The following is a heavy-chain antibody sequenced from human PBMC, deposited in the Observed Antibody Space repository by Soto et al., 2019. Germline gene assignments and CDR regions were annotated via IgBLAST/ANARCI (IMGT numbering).Heavy chain of an antibody. CDR2: INSDGSST. D-gene: IGHD3-16*01. CDR1: GFTFSSYW. J-gene: IGHJ4*02. CDR3: ATSISVGGGG. Sequence: EVQLMESGGGLVQPGGSLRLSCAASGFTFSSYWLHWVRQAPGEGLVWVSRINSDGSSTRYADSVKGRFTISRDNAKNTLYLQMNNLRVEDTALYYCATSISVGGGGWGQGTLVTVSS. V-gene: IGHV3-74*01.